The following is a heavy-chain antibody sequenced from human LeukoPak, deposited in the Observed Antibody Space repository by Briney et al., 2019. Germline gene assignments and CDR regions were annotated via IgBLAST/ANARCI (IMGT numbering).Heavy chain of an antibody. D-gene: IGHD2-2*01. CDR1: GYTFTGYY. V-gene: IGHV1-2*02. Sequence: GASVKVSCKASGYTFTGYYMHWVRQAPGQGLEWMGWINPNSGGTNYAQKFQGRVTMTRDTSISTAYMELSRLRSDDTAVYYCARAYSSTVRGGFDPWGQGTLVTVSS. CDR3: ARAYSSTVRGGFDP. CDR2: INPNSGGT. J-gene: IGHJ5*02.